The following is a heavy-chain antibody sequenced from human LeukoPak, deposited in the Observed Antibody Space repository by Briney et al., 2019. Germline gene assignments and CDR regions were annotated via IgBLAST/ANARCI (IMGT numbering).Heavy chain of an antibody. D-gene: IGHD2-2*01. CDR3: AREDYQLVSGDFYYYMNV. V-gene: IGHV4-4*07. Sequence: SETLSLTCTVSGGSISSYYWSWIRLPAGKGLEWIGRMYTSGTTYYNPSLKSRVSMSLDTSKDQFSLKVSSVTAADTAIYYCAREDYQLVSGDFYYYMNVWGKGTTVTVSS. CDR1: GGSISSYY. J-gene: IGHJ6*03. CDR2: MYTSGTT.